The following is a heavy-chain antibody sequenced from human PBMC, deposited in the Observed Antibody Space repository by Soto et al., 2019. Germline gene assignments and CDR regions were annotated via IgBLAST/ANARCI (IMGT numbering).Heavy chain of an antibody. CDR1: GFSLNTSGVG. CDR2: IYWDDDK. CDR3: AYRRCIQTDAYDI. V-gene: IGHV2-5*02. D-gene: IGHD5-18*01. J-gene: IGHJ3*02. Sequence: QITLKESGPTLVKPTQTLTLTCTFSGFSLNTSGVGVGWIRQPPGKALECLGLIYWDDDKQYSPSLKNRLTITNDTSNDQGVLRMTNMDPVDTATYYFAYRRCIQTDAYDILGQGTMVTVSS.